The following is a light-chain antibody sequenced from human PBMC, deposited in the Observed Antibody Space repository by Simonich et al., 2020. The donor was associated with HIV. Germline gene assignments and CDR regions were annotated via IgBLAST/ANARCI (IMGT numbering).Light chain of an antibody. V-gene: IGLV7-43*01. CDR2: DTS. CDR1: TGAVTSGHY. Sequence: QTVVTQEPSLTVSPGGTVPLTCASSTGAVTSGHYPYWFQQKPGQAPRTLIYDTSNKTSWTPARFSGSLLGGKAALTLSGVQPEDEAEYYCLLYYGGAHLWVFGGGTKLTVL. CDR3: LLYYGGAHLWV. J-gene: IGLJ3*02.